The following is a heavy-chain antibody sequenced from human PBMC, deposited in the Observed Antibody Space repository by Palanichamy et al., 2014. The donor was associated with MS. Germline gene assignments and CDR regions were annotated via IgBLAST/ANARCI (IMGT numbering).Heavy chain of an antibody. J-gene: IGHJ5*01. CDR2: ISSSSSSI. D-gene: IGHD4-23*01. V-gene: IGHV3-21*01. Sequence: EVQLVESGGGLVKPGGPVRLSCAASGFTFSSYSMSWLRQAPGKGLEWVSSISSSSSSIYYTDSVKGRFTISRDNAKNSLYVQMNSLGAEDTAVYYCAREGANGGNEADSWGRGTLVIVSS. CDR3: AREGANGGNEADS. CDR1: GFTFSSYS.